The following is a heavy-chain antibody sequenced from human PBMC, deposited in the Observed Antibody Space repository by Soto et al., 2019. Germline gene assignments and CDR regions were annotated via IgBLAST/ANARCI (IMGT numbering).Heavy chain of an antibody. D-gene: IGHD1-1*01. CDR2: IADGGGST. CDR1: GFTFTNVA. Sequence: LRLSCVASGFTFTNVAITWVRQAPGKGLEWVSSIADGGGSTDYADSVKGRFTISRDNSKSTLYLQMNNLRADDTAVYYCAKLYWNPRYFDYWGQGARVTVSS. J-gene: IGHJ4*02. CDR3: AKLYWNPRYFDY. V-gene: IGHV3-23*01.